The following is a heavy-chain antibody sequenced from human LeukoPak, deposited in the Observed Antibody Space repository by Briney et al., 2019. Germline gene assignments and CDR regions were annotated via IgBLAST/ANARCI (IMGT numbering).Heavy chain of an antibody. V-gene: IGHV3-48*03. D-gene: IGHD4-23*01. CDR1: GITFSSYE. CDR2: ISRSGSTK. J-gene: IGHJ4*02. Sequence: GGSLRLSCAASGITFSSYEMNWVRQAPGKGLEWVSSISRSGSTKSYADSVKGRFTISRDNAKNSLYLQMNSLRAEDTALYYCARDLGYGGKFDYWGQGTLVTVSS. CDR3: ARDLGYGGKFDY.